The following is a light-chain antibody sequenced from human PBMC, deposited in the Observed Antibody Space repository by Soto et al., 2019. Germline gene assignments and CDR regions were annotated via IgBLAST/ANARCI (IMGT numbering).Light chain of an antibody. CDR2: AAS. CDR3: QQSYSSPET. CDR1: QSISSY. V-gene: IGKV1-39*01. J-gene: IGKJ1*01. Sequence: DIQMTQSPSSLSASVGDRVTITCRASQSISSYLNWYQQKPGKAPKLLIYAASSLQGGVPSRFSGSGSGTDFTLTISSLQPEDFATYYCQQSYSSPETFSQGTKVEI.